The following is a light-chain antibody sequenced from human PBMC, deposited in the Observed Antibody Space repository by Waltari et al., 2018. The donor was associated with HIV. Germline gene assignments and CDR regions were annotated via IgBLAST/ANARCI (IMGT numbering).Light chain of an antibody. CDR2: TAS. CDR3: QQYNVWPHAPA. CDR1: ENVQTD. Sequence: EVVMTQSPNTLSVSPGERVTPTCRATENVQTDLAWYQQKPGQPPRLLIYTASTRATVAPGRFSGRWSETEFTHTNTSLQSEDFALCVWQQYNVWPHAPAVGGGTRVEMK. V-gene: IGKV3-15*01. J-gene: IGKJ4*01.